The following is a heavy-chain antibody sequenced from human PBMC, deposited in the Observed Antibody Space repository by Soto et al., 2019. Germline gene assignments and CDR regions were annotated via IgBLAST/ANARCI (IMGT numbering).Heavy chain of an antibody. J-gene: IGHJ4*02. Sequence: QVQLVQSGAEVKKPGSSVKVSCKASGGTFSSYAISWVRQAPGQGLEWMGGIIPIFGTANYAQKFQGRVTITADKSTSTAYMELSSLRSEDTAVYYCARDSRGYSGYDRPSLYYFDYWGQGTLVTVSS. D-gene: IGHD5-12*01. V-gene: IGHV1-69*06. CDR3: ARDSRGYSGYDRPSLYYFDY. CDR1: GGTFSSYA. CDR2: IIPIFGTA.